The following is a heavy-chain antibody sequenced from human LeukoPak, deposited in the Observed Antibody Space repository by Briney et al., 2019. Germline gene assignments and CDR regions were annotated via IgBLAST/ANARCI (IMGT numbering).Heavy chain of an antibody. CDR2: INGYNGNT. J-gene: IGHJ5*02. CDR1: GYTFTSYG. V-gene: IGHV1-18*01. Sequence: ASVKVSCKASGYTFTSYGISWVRQAPAQGLEWMGWINGYNGNTNYAQTLQGRVTMTTDTSTSTAYMELRSLRSDDTAVYYCARDQVDCSGGTCYSVFWFDPWGQGTLVTVSS. D-gene: IGHD2-15*01. CDR3: ARDQVDCSGGTCYSVFWFDP.